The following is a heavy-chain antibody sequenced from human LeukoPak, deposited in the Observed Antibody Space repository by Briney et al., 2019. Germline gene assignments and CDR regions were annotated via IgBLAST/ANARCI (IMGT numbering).Heavy chain of an antibody. J-gene: IGHJ4*02. V-gene: IGHV3-30*02. Sequence: GGSLRLSCAASGFAFSRHGIHWVRQAPGKGLEWVAFIPYDGSNKFYADSVKGRFTISRDNSKNTLYLQVNSLRAEDTAVYYCARDTTFIAAAGTLSDYWGQGTLVTVSS. CDR2: IPYDGSNK. D-gene: IGHD6-13*01. CDR3: ARDTTFIAAAGTLSDY. CDR1: GFAFSRHG.